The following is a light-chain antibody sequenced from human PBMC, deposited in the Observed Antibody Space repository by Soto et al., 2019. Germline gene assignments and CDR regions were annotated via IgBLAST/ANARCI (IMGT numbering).Light chain of an antibody. J-gene: IGKJ1*01. CDR2: AAS. CDR1: QTISNS. Sequence: DIQLTPSPSSLSASFGARVTITCRASQTISNSLNWYQQEPGNAPHILIYAASSLQSGVPSRCSGSGPGTDVTLPISNMQPEDFATDYCQQSYTTPPRTCGQGTKVDNK. V-gene: IGKV1-39*01. CDR3: QQSYTTPPRT.